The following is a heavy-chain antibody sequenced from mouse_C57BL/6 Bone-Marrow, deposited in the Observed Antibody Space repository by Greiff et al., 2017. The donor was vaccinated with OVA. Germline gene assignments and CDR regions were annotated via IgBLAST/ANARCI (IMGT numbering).Heavy chain of an antibody. CDR3: ARYLQWFYAMDY. Sequence: VKLQQSGAELARPGASVKLSCKASGYTFTSYGISWVKQRTGQGLEWIGEIYPRSGSTYYNEKFKGKATLTADKSSSTASMELSSLTSEYSAVYFCARYLQWFYAMDYWGQGTSVTVSS. D-gene: IGHD2-9*01. CDR2: IYPRSGST. V-gene: IGHV1-81*01. J-gene: IGHJ4*01. CDR1: GYTFTSYG.